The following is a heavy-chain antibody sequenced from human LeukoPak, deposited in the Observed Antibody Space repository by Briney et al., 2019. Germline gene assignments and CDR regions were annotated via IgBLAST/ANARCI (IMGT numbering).Heavy chain of an antibody. CDR3: ARSRGYDSYDAFDI. CDR2: IIPILGIA. CDR1: GGTFSSYA. Sequence: ASVKVSCKASGGTFSSYAISWVRQAPGQGLEWMGRIIPILGIANYAQKFQGRVTITADKSTSTAYMELSSLRSEDTAVYYCARSRGYDSYDAFDIWGQGTMVTVSS. D-gene: IGHD5-12*01. V-gene: IGHV1-69*04. J-gene: IGHJ3*02.